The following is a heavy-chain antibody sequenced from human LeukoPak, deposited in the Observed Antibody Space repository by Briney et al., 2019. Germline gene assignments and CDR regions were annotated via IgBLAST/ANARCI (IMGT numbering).Heavy chain of an antibody. CDR3: ASSGYSYGIGDTLPFDY. J-gene: IGHJ4*02. V-gene: IGHV3-23*01. CDR1: GFTFSSYA. D-gene: IGHD5-18*01. CDR2: ISGSGGST. Sequence: GGSLRLSCAASGFTFSSYAMSWVRQAPGKGLEWVSAISGSGGSTYYADSVKGRFTISRDNSKNTLYLQMNSLRAEDTAVYYCASSGYSYGIGDTLPFDYWGQGTLVTVSS.